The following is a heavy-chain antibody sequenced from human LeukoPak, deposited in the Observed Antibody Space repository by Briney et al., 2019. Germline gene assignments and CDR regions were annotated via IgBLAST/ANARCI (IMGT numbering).Heavy chain of an antibody. D-gene: IGHD6-13*01. J-gene: IGHJ6*02. CDR2: ISSNGGST. V-gene: IGHV3-64*02. Sequence: AGGSLRLSCSASGFTFSSYAMHWVRQAPGKGLEYVSAISSNGGSTYYADSVKGRFTISRDNSKNTLYLQMGSLRAEDMAVYYCARGSISAAGTPLYYYYYYGMDVWGQGTTVTVSS. CDR1: GFTFSSYA. CDR3: ARGSISAAGTPLYYYYYYGMDV.